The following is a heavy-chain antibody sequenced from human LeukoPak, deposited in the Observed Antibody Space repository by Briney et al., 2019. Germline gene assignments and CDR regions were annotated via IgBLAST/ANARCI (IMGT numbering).Heavy chain of an antibody. V-gene: IGHV3-11*01. D-gene: IGHD3-22*01. Sequence: PGGSLRLSWAPSGFIFTNYYMSSIRQAPGKGLEWVSYICDSGRTIYYADSVKGRFTISRDNAKNSVYLQMNNLGAEDTAVYYCVRDSLGDYDHSGSYDKWGQGTLVTVSS. CDR2: ICDSGRTI. J-gene: IGHJ4*02. CDR1: GFIFTNYY. CDR3: VRDSLGDYDHSGSYDK.